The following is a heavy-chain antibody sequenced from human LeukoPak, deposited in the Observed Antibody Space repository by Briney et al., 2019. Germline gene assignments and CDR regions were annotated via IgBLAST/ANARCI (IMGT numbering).Heavy chain of an antibody. J-gene: IGHJ4*02. CDR2: ISSSSSYI. D-gene: IGHD3-22*01. V-gene: IGHV3-21*01. CDR3: ARGVYYYYDSSGYFPFDY. CDR1: GFTFSSYS. Sequence: PGGSLRLSCAASGFTFSSYSMNWVRQAPGKGLEWVSSISSSSSYIYYADSVKGRFTISRDNAKNSLYLQMNSLRAEDTAVYYCARGVYYYYDSSGYFPFDYWGQGTLVTVSS.